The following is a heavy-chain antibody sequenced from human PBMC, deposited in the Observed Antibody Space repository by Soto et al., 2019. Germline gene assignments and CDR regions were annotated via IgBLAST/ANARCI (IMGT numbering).Heavy chain of an antibody. V-gene: IGHV1-2*02. CDR2: INPNSCGT. D-gene: IGHD3-3*01. Sequence: QVQLVQSGAEVKKPGASVKVSCQASGYTFTGYYMHWVRQAPGQGLEWMGWINPNSCGTNYAQKFQGRVTMTRDTSISTAYMELSMPRSEDPAGYYCARYLEGPAAGGWFDAWGQGILVTVSS. CDR3: ARYLEGPAAGGWFDA. CDR1: GYTFTGYY. J-gene: IGHJ5*02.